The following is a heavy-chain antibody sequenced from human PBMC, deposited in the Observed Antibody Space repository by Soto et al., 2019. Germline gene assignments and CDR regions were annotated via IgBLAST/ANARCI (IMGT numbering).Heavy chain of an antibody. D-gene: IGHD3-3*01. CDR2: MNPNSGNT. CDR3: ASLRRYYDYWRGKNSWGLDP. V-gene: IGHV1-8*01. CDR1: GYTFTSYD. J-gene: IGHJ5*02. Sequence: GASVKVSCKASGYTFTSYDINWVRQATGQGLEWMGWMNPNSGNTGYAQKFQGRVTMTRNTSISTAYMELSSLRSEDTAVYYCASLRRYYDYWRGKNSWGLDPWGQGTLVTVSS.